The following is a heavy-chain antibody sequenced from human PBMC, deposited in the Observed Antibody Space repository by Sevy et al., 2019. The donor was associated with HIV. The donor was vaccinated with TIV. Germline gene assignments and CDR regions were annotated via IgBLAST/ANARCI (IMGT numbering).Heavy chain of an antibody. CDR3: ATIRSSSHRYDYYYGMDV. CDR1: GFTFSSYG. CDR2: IRYDGSNK. V-gene: IGHV3-30*02. D-gene: IGHD6-6*01. J-gene: IGHJ6*02. Sequence: GGSLRLSCAASGFTFSSYGMHWVRQAPGKGLEWVAFIRYDGSNKYYADSVKGRFTISRDNSKNTLYLQMNSLRAEDTAVYYCATIRSSSHRYDYYYGMDVWGQGTTVTVSS.